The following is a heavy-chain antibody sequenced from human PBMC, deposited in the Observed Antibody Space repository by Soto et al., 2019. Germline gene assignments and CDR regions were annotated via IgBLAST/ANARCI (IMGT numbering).Heavy chain of an antibody. V-gene: IGHV4-34*01. CDR1: GGSFSGYY. Sequence: TLSLTCAVYGGSFSGYYWNWIRQPPGKGLEWIGEINHSGSTNYNPSLKSRVTISVDTSKNQFSLKLSSVTAADTAVYYCARGTFGGVIANYYYYTDIWVKGTTVTVSS. CDR2: INHSGST. D-gene: IGHD3-16*02. J-gene: IGHJ6*03. CDR3: ARGTFGGVIANYYYYTDI.